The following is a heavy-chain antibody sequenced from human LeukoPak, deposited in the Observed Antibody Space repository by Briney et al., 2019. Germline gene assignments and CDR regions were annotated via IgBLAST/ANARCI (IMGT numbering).Heavy chain of an antibody. J-gene: IGHJ4*02. V-gene: IGHV4-59*01. CDR2: IYYSGST. CDR1: GGSFSGYY. D-gene: IGHD3-22*01. Sequence: KPSETLSLTCAVYGGSFSGYYWSWIRQPPGKGLEWIGYIYYSGSTNYNPSLKSRVTISVDTSKNQFSLKLSSVTAADTAVYYCARAGHYYDSSGYQYYFDYWGQGTLVTVSS. CDR3: ARAGHYYDSSGYQYYFDY.